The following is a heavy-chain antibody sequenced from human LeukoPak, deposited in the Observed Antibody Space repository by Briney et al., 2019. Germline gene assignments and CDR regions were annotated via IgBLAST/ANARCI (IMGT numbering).Heavy chain of an antibody. CDR2: IWYDGSNK. CDR1: GFIFNTYG. D-gene: IGHD2-15*01. Sequence: GGSLRLSCAASGFIFNTYGMHWVRQAPGKGLEWVAVIWYDGSNKYYADSVNGRFTISRDNSKNTLYLQMNSLRAEDTAVYYCARGADYCSGGSCFSFHLDYWGQGTLVTVSS. CDR3: ARGADYCSGGSCFSFHLDY. J-gene: IGHJ4*02. V-gene: IGHV3-33*01.